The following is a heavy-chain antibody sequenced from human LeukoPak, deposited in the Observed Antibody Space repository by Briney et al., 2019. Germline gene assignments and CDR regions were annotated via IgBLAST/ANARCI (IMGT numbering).Heavy chain of an antibody. CDR1: GYTFTGYY. CDR3: ARGKYSSSWGPGVDY. CDR2: INPNSGGT. D-gene: IGHD6-13*01. Sequence: GASVKVSCKASGYTFTGYYMHWVRQAPGQGLEWMGRINPNSGGTNYAQKSQGRVTMTRDTSISTAYMELSRLRSDDTAVYYCARGKYSSSWGPGVDYWGQGTLVTVSS. J-gene: IGHJ4*02. V-gene: IGHV1-2*06.